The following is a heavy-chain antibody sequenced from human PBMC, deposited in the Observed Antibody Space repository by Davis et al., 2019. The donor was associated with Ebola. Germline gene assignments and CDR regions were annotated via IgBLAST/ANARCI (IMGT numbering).Heavy chain of an antibody. CDR3: ARGWNYFFYYMDV. V-gene: IGHV4-59*01. Sequence: MPSETLSLTCTVSGGSISSYYWSWIRQSPGEGLEWIGCINHSGNSNYNPSLKSRVTMSVDTSNNQFSLKLNSVTAADTAVYYCARGWNYFFYYMDVWGKGTTVTVSS. D-gene: IGHD1-1*01. J-gene: IGHJ6*03. CDR2: INHSGNS. CDR1: GGSISSYY.